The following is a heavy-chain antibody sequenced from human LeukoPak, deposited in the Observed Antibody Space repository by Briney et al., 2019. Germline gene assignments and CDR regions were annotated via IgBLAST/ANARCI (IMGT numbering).Heavy chain of an antibody. D-gene: IGHD5-24*01. CDR2: IYYSGGT. CDR1: GDSISSYY. V-gene: IGHV4-59*08. CDR3: ARHVTISGPYDASDI. J-gene: IGHJ3*02. Sequence: SETLSLTCTVSGDSISSYYWSWIRQPPGKGLECIGYIYYSGGTDCNPSLKSRVTISVDTSKNQFSLKLRSVTAADTAVYYCARHVTISGPYDASDIWGQGTMVTVSP.